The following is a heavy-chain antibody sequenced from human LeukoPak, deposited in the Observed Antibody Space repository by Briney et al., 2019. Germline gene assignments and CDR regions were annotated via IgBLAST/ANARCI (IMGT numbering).Heavy chain of an antibody. D-gene: IGHD3-10*01. Sequence: SETLSLTCTVSGGSISSYYWSWIRQPPGKGLEWIGEINHSGSTNYNPSLKSRVTISVDTSKNQFSLKLSSVAAADTAVYYCARVRAMVRGVWVDYWGQGTLVTVSS. V-gene: IGHV4-34*01. CDR1: GGSISSYY. J-gene: IGHJ4*02. CDR3: ARVRAMVRGVWVDY. CDR2: INHSGST.